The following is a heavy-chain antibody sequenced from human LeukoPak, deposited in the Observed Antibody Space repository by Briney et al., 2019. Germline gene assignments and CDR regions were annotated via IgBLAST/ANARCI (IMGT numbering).Heavy chain of an antibody. CDR1: GGSISSYY. J-gene: IGHJ4*02. D-gene: IGHD5-24*01. V-gene: IGHV4-59*01. Sequence: SETLSLTCTVSGGSISSYYWSWIRQPPGKGLEWIGYIYYSGSTNYNPSLKSRVTISVDTSKNQFSLKLTSVTAADTAVYFCARGGKWLQIDYWGQGTLVTVSS. CDR3: ARGGKWLQIDY. CDR2: IYYSGST.